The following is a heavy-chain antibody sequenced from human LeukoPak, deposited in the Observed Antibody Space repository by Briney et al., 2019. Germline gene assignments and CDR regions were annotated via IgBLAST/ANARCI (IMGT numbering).Heavy chain of an antibody. J-gene: IGHJ4*02. D-gene: IGHD4-11*01. V-gene: IGHV4-34*01. CDR3: ARGYSNSEYYFDY. CDR2: INHSGST. Sequence: SETLSLTCAVYGGSFSGYYWSWLRQPPGKGLEWIGEINHSGSTNYNPSLKSRVTISVDTSKNQFSLKLIYVTTADTAVEYCARGYSNSEYYFDYWGQGTLVTVSS. CDR1: GGSFSGYY.